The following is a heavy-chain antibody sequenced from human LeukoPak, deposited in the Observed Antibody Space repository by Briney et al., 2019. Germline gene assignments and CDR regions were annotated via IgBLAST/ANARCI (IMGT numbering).Heavy chain of an antibody. CDR1: GFTFTTYW. Sequence: GGSLRLSCAASGFTFTTYWMHWVRQAPGKGLEWVSCIKGDEMTTNYADSVEGRFTISRDNAKNTVYLEINSLRAEDTAVYYCARGGLFAYYFDYWGQGTLVTVSS. J-gene: IGHJ4*02. V-gene: IGHV3-74*01. CDR2: IKGDEMTT. CDR3: ARGGLFAYYFDY. D-gene: IGHD3-10*02.